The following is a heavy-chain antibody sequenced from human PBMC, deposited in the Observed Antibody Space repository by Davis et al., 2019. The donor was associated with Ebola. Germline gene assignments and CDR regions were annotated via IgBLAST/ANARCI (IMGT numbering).Heavy chain of an antibody. CDR1: GFTFSSYA. Sequence: PGGSLRLSCAASGFTFSSYAMTWVRQAPGTGLEWVADINQDGSEKQYANSVKGRFTISRDNAKNSVYLQMNTLRGEDTAVYYCARIPVDTSMVWDEHYYGMEVWGKGATVAVSS. V-gene: IGHV3-7*01. J-gene: IGHJ6*04. CDR2: INQDGSEK. CDR3: ARIPVDTSMVWDEHYYGMEV. D-gene: IGHD5-18*01.